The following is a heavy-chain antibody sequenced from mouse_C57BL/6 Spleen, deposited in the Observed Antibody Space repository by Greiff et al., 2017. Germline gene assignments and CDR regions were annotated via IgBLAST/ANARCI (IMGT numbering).Heavy chain of an antibody. Sequence: EVQRVESGGGLVKPGGSLKLSCAASGFTFSDYGMHWVRQAPEKGLEWVAYISSGSSTIYYADTVKGRFTNSRDNAKNTLFLQMTSLRSEDTAMYSCARGLTGTSYFDYWGQGTTLTVSS. CDR1: GFTFSDYG. V-gene: IGHV5-17*01. J-gene: IGHJ2*01. CDR2: ISSGSSTI. D-gene: IGHD4-1*01. CDR3: ARGLTGTSYFDY.